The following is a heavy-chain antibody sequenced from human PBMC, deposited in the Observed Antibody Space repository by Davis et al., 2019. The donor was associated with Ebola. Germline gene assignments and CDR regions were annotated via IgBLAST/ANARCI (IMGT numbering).Heavy chain of an antibody. CDR1: GGSISSGGYS. D-gene: IGHD3-9*01. CDR3: ARDRLYYDILTGYSTDAFDI. V-gene: IGHV4-30-2*01. J-gene: IGHJ3*02. CDR2: IYPGGST. Sequence: MPSETLSLTCAVSGGSISSGGYSWSWIRQPPGKGLEWIGHIYPGGSTYDNPSLKSRVTISVDRSKNQFSLKLSSVTAADTAVYYCARDRLYYDILTGYSTDAFDIWGQGTMVTVSS.